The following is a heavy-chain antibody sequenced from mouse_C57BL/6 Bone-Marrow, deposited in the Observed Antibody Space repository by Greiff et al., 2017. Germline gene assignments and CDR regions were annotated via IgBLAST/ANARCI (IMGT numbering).Heavy chain of an antibody. CDR3: ARTYYGPYWYFDV. CDR2: INPGSGGT. D-gene: IGHD1-2*01. Sequence: VQLQQSGAELVRPGTSVKVSCKASGYAFTNYLLEWVKQRPGQGLEWIGVINPGSGGTNYNEKFKGKATLTADKSSSTAYMQLSSLTSEDSAVYFCARTYYGPYWYFDVWGTGTTVTVAS. CDR1: GYAFTNYL. V-gene: IGHV1-54*01. J-gene: IGHJ1*03.